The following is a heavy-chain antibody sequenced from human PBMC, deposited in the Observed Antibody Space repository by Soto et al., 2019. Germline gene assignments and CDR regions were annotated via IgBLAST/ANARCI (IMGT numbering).Heavy chain of an antibody. J-gene: IGHJ6*02. D-gene: IGHD3-10*01. CDR2: IWYDGSNK. CDR3: ARATGSYYYYYGMDV. V-gene: IGHV3-33*01. CDR1: GFTFSSYG. Sequence: PGGSLRLSCAASGFTFSSYGMHWVRQAPGKGLEWVAVIWYDGSNKYYADSVKGRLTITRDNSKNTLYLQMNSLRAEDTAVYYCARATGSYYYYYGMDVWGQGTTVTVSS.